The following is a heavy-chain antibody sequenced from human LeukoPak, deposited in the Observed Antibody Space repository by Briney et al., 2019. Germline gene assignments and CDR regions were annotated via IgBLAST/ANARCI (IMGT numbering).Heavy chain of an antibody. D-gene: IGHD5-12*01. J-gene: IGHJ4*02. CDR3: AKERGLWRDGYDPPPFDY. CDR1: GFTVSTHY. CDR2: TLSGDTT. Sequence: PGGSLRLSCVASGFTVSTHYMTWVRQTPGKGLEWVSITLSGDTTYYADSVKGRFTISRDNSKNTLYLQMNSLRAEDTAVYYCAKERGLWRDGYDPPPFDYWGQGTLVTVSS. V-gene: IGHV3-66*02.